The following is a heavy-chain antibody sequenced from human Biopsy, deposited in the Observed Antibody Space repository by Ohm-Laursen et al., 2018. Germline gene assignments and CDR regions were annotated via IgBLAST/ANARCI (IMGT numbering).Heavy chain of an antibody. Sequence: TLSLTCTVSGGSISSYYWNWIRQPPGKGLVWVGYIYYSGTTDYSPSLKSRVTISIDKSKNKFFLKLSSVTAEDTAVYYCARDDAVTVIRGLYYWGQGALVTVSS. D-gene: IGHD2-21*02. J-gene: IGHJ4*02. CDR1: GGSISSYY. V-gene: IGHV4-59*01. CDR2: IYYSGTT. CDR3: ARDDAVTVIRGLYY.